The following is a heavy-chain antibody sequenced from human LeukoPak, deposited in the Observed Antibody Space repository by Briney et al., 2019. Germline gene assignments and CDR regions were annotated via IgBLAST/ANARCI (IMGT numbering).Heavy chain of an antibody. CDR1: GFPFSSYA. Sequence: GSLMLSCAXXGFPFSSYAMSWVRRAPGKGLEWVSAISGSGGSTYYADSVKGRFTISRDNSKNTRYLQMNSLRAEDTAVYYCAADPIAAAGTGGILFDYWGQGTLVTVSS. J-gene: IGHJ4*02. V-gene: IGHV3-23*01. CDR3: AADPIAAAGTGGILFDY. CDR2: ISGSGGST. D-gene: IGHD6-13*01.